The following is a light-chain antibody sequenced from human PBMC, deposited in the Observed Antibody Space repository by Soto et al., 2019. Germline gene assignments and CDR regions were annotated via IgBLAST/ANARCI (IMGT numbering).Light chain of an antibody. CDR1: RSIRNY. CDR2: TAS. V-gene: IGKV1-39*01. CDR3: QQTYSSPQGA. Sequence: DIQITQSPSSLSASVGDICTITCRASRSIRNYLNWYQQKTGKAPKVLIYTASSLQSGAPSRFSGSGSGTDFTLSIGRLQPEDFANYYCQQTYSSPQGAFGQGTKVDI. J-gene: IGKJ1*01.